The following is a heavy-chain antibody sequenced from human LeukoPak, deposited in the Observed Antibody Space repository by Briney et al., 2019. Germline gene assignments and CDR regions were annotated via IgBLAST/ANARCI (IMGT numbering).Heavy chain of an antibody. D-gene: IGHD6-19*01. CDR2: TRNKANSYTT. V-gene: IGHV3-72*01. CDR1: GFTFSDHY. J-gene: IGHJ4*02. Sequence: GGSLRLSCAASGFTFSDHYMDWVRQAPGKGLEWVGRTRNKANSYTTEYAASVKGRFTISRDDSKNSLYLQMNSLKTEDTAMYYCAREVSSGWSENYFDYWGQGTLVTVSS. CDR3: AREVSSGWSENYFDY.